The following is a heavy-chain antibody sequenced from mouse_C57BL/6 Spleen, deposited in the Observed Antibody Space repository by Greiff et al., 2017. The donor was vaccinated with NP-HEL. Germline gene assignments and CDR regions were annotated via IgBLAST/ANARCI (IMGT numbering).Heavy chain of an antibody. CDR1: GYSITSGYY. D-gene: IGHD3-3*01. Sequence: EVQLQQSGPGLVKPSQSLSLTCSVTGYSITSGYYWNWIRQFPGNKLEWMGYISYDGSNNYNPSLKNRISITRDTSKNQFFLKLNSLTTEDTATYYCARGGTIAYWGQGTLVTVSA. V-gene: IGHV3-6*01. J-gene: IGHJ3*01. CDR2: ISYDGSN. CDR3: ARGGTIAY.